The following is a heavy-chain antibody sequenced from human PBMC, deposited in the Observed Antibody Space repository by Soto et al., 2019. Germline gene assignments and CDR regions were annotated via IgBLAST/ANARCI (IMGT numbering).Heavy chain of an antibody. CDR3: ARSIVVVTALDY. D-gene: IGHD2-21*02. J-gene: IGHJ4*02. CDR2: IVPIVDTA. CDR1: GGTFSSYA. V-gene: IGHV1-69*05. Sequence: GASVKVSCKTSGGTFSSYAISWVRQAPGQGLEWMGGIVPIVDTATYAQKFQGRVTITRDTSASTAYMELSSLRSEDTAVYYCARSIVVVTALDYWGQGTLVTVS.